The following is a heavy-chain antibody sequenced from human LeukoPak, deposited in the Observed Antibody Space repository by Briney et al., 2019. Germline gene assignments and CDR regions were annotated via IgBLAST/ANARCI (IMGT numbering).Heavy chain of an antibody. Sequence: GGSLRLSCAASGFTFSSYSMNWVRQAPGKGLEWVSSISSSSSYIYYADSVKGRFTISRDNAKNSLYLQMNSLRAEDTAVYYCARDKRKVAENHFDYWGQGTLATVSS. D-gene: IGHD6-19*01. CDR1: GFTFSSYS. CDR2: ISSSSSYI. J-gene: IGHJ4*02. V-gene: IGHV3-21*01. CDR3: ARDKRKVAENHFDY.